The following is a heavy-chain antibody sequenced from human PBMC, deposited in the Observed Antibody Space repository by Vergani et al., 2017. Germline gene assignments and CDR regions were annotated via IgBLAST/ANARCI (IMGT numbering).Heavy chain of an antibody. V-gene: IGHV4-59*12. D-gene: IGHD6-13*01. CDR1: GGSISSYY. CDR2: IYYSGST. CDR3: AREVIAAAALDY. Sequence: QVQLQESGPGLVKPSETLSLTCTVSGGSISSYYWSWIRQPPGKGLEWIGDIYYSGSTNYNPSLKSRVTISVDTSKNQFSLKLSSVTAADTAVYYCAREVIAAAALDYWGQGTLVTVSS. J-gene: IGHJ4*02.